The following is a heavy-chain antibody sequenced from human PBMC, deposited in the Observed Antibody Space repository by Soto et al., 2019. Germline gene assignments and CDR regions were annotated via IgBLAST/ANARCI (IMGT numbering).Heavy chain of an antibody. CDR3: SRLPGVGGTHFDY. D-gene: IGHD1-26*01. CDR2: IYYSGST. V-gene: IGHV4-39*01. CDR1: GGSISSSSYY. Sequence: SETLSLTCTVSGGSISSSSYYWGWIRQPPGKGLEWIGSIYYSGSTYYNPSLKSRVTISVDTSKNQFSLKLSSVTAADTAVYYFSRLPGVGGTHFDYWGRGTLVTVSS. J-gene: IGHJ4*02.